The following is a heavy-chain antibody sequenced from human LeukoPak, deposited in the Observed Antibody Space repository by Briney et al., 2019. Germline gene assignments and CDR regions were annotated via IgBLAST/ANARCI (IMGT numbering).Heavy chain of an antibody. CDR3: ARPLKRGYSYGYGY. D-gene: IGHD5-18*01. CDR2: ISAYNGNT. V-gene: IGHV1-18*01. CDR1: GYSFTSYG. Sequence: ASVKVSCKASGYSFTSYGISWVRQAPGQGLEWMGWISAYNGNTNYAQKLQGRVTMTRNTSISTAYMELSSLRSEDTAVYYCARPLKRGYSYGYGYWGQGTLVTVSS. J-gene: IGHJ4*02.